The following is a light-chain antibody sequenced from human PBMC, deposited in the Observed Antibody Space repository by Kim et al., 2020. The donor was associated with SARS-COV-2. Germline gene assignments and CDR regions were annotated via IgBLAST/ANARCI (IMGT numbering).Light chain of an antibody. CDR1: SGHTNYA. Sequence: ASVNLTCTQSSGHTNYAVAWHQHQPGKGPRYLMNRTSYGRHSKGDVIPDRFSGSSSGAERFLTISSLQSEDEADYYCQTWGTGIRVFGGGTQLTVL. CDR3: QTWGTGIRV. CDR2: RTSYGRH. J-gene: IGLJ3*02. V-gene: IGLV4-69*01.